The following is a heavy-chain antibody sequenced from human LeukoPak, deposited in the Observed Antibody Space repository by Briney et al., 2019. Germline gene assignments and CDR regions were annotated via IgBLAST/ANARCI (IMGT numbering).Heavy chain of an antibody. CDR3: ARRLAYCGGDCFRFDY. J-gene: IGHJ4*02. V-gene: IGHV4-34*01. D-gene: IGHD2-21*02. Sequence: SETLSLTCAVSGGSFSGYYWTWIRQPAGKGLEWIGEINHSGSANYNPSLKSRVTISLDTSKNQFSLKLSSVTAADTAVYYCARRLAYCGGDCFRFDYWGQGTLVTVSS. CDR1: GGSFSGYY. CDR2: INHSGSA.